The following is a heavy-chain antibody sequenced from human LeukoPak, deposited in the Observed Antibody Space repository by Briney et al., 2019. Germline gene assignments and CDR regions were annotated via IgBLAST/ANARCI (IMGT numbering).Heavy chain of an antibody. CDR1: GGTFSSDA. J-gene: IGHJ5*02. CDR2: IIPILGIV. Sequence: SVKVSFKASGGTFSSDALNWVRQAPGQGLEWMGRIIPILGIVHYAQKFQGRVTITADKSTNTAYMDLSSLRSEDTAVYYCARDDYDSSGYPNWFDPWGQGTLVTVSS. CDR3: ARDDYDSSGYPNWFDP. D-gene: IGHD3-22*01. V-gene: IGHV1-69*04.